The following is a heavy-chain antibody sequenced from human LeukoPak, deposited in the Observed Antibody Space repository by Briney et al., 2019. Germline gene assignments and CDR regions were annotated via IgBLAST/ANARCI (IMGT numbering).Heavy chain of an antibody. J-gene: IGHJ4*02. CDR3: ARGNLRFDY. CDR1: GFTFSDYY. V-gene: IGHV3-11*06. Sequence: PRGSLRLSCAASGFTFSDYYMSWIRQAPGKGLEWVSYISSSSSYTNYADSVKGRFTISRDNAKNSLCLQMNGLRAEDTAVYYCARGNLRFDYWGQGTLVTVSS. D-gene: IGHD1-14*01. CDR2: ISSSSSYT.